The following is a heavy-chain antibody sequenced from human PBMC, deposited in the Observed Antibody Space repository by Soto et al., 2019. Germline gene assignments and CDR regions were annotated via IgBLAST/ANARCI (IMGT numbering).Heavy chain of an antibody. V-gene: IGHV1-18*01. CDR3: ARVYGSWRSIAFDI. J-gene: IGHJ3*02. Sequence: QVQLVQSGAEGKKPGASVKVSCKASGYTFTQYGISWVRQAPGQGLAWMGWISAFNGNTKYVENFQDRVTMTTDTSTSTSYMELGSLRSDDTAMYYCARVYGSWRSIAFDIWGQGTMVTVSS. CDR2: ISAFNGNT. CDR1: GYTFTQYG. D-gene: IGHD3-10*01.